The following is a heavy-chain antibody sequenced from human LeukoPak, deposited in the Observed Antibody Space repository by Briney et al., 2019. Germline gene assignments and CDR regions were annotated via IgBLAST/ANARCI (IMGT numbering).Heavy chain of an antibody. CDR2: ISSSSSTI. D-gene: IGHD2-15*01. Sequence: GGSLRLSCAASGFTFSSFVVNGVPQAPGRGVGGVSYISSSSSTIYYADSVKGRFTISRDNAKNSLYLQMNSLRAEDTAVYYCERYGYCSGGSCLGYYMDVWGKGTTVTVSS. J-gene: IGHJ6*03. CDR1: GFTFSSFV. V-gene: IGHV3-48*04. CDR3: ERYGYCSGGSCLGYYMDV.